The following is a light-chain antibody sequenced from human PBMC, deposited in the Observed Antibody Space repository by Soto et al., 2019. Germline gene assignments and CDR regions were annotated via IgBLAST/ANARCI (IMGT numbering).Light chain of an antibody. Sequence: EIVLTQSPGTLSLSPGERATLSCRASQSVSSSYFAWYQQKPGQAPRLLIYGASSRATGIPDRFSGSGSGTDFTLTISRLEPEDFAVYYCQQSGTFGQGTKVDIK. V-gene: IGKV3-20*01. CDR1: QSVSSSY. CDR3: QQSGT. CDR2: GAS. J-gene: IGKJ1*01.